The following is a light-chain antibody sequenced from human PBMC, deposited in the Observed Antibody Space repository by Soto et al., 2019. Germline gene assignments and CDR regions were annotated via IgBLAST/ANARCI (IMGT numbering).Light chain of an antibody. J-gene: IGKJ1*01. Sequence: DIQMTHSPSTLSASVLYIVTITFRSSQSISIWLAWYQQKPGKAPKLLIYDASSLESGVPSRFSGSGSGTEFTLTISDLEPEDFAVYYCQQNSHWPPWKFGQGTKVDIK. CDR2: DAS. V-gene: IGKV1-5*01. CDR1: QSISIW. CDR3: QQNSHWPPWK.